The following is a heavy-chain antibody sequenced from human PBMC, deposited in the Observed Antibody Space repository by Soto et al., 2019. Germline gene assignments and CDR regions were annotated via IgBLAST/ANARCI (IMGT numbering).Heavy chain of an antibody. D-gene: IGHD3-22*01. CDR3: ARRYYYASSDFRPFDI. CDR1: GFSFSAYS. CDR2: ISTGSDYI. Sequence: QLVESRGGLVKPGGSLRLSCAASGFSFSAYSMIWVRQAPGKGLEWVSAISTGSDYIFYADSVKGRFTISRDNAKNSLYLQTDSLRAEDTAVYYCARRYYYASSDFRPFDIWGQGTMVTVSS. J-gene: IGHJ3*02. V-gene: IGHV3-21*01.